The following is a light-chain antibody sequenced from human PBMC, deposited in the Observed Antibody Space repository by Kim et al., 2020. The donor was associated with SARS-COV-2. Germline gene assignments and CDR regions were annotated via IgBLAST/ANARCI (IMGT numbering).Light chain of an antibody. CDR3: LLSYSGAHVV. V-gene: IGLV7-46*01. CDR1: TGAVTSGHY. Sequence: QAVVTQEPSLTVSPGGTVTLTCGSSTGAVTSGHYPYWFQQKPGQAPRTLIYDTSNKHSWTPALFSGSLLGGKAALTLSGAQPEDEAEYYCLLSYSGAHVVFGGGTQLTVL. J-gene: IGLJ2*01. CDR2: DTS.